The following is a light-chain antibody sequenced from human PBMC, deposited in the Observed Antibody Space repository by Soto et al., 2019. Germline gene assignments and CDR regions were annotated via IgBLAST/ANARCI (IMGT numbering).Light chain of an antibody. CDR3: ETWDSNTRV. V-gene: IGLV4-60*03. J-gene: IGLJ2*01. CDR1: SGHSSYI. Sequence: QTVVTQSSSASASLGSSVKLTCTLSSGHSSYIIAWHQQQPGKAPRYLMKLEGSGSYNKGSGVPDHFSGSSSGADRYLTISNLQSEDEADYYCETWDSNTRVFGGGTKLTVL. CDR2: LEGSGSY.